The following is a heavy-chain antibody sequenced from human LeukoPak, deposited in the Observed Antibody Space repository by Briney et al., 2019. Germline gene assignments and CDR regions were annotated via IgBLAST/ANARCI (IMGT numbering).Heavy chain of an antibody. D-gene: IGHD3-3*01. CDR2: IVLGAGNT. V-gene: IGHV1-58*02. J-gene: IGHJ5*02. CDR3: AAQRGTSLHDFWSTRLFDP. CDR1: GFTFPNSA. Sequence: TSVKVSCKASGFTFPNSAMQWVRQARGQRLEWIGWIVLGAGNTVYSHKFHDRVTITRDVSTSTAYMELDSLGPEATAVNYCAAQRGTSLHDFWSTRLFDPWGQGTLVTVSS.